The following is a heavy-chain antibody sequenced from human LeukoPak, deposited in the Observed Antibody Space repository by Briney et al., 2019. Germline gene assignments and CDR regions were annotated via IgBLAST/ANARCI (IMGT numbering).Heavy chain of an antibody. V-gene: IGHV3-30*02. J-gene: IGHJ3*02. CDR3: AKRGLTPVDAFDI. CDR1: GFTFSSYG. CDR2: IRYDGSNK. Sequence: TGGSLRLSCAASGFTFSSYGMHWVRQAPGKGLEWVAFIRYDGSNKYYADSVKGRFTISRDNAKNSLYLQMNSLRAEDTAVYYCAKRGLTPVDAFDIWGQGTMVTVSS.